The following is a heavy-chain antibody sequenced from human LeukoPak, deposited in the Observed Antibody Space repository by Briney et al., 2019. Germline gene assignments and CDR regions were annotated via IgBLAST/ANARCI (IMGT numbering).Heavy chain of an antibody. V-gene: IGHV1-8*01. CDR3: ARGLTQYQPLRWNY. J-gene: IGHJ4*02. Sequence: ASVKVSCKASGYTYTSYDINWVRQATGQGLEWMGWMNPNSGNTGYAQKFQGRVTMTRNTSISTAYMELSSLRSEDTAVYYCARGLTQYQPLRWNYWGQGTLVTVSS. D-gene: IGHD2-2*01. CDR2: MNPNSGNT. CDR1: GYTYTSYD.